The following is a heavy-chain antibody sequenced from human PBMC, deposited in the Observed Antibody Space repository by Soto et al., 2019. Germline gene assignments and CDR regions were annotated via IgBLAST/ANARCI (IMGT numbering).Heavy chain of an antibody. CDR2: ISYDGSIK. V-gene: IGHV3-30*18. CDR1: GFTFRGYG. CDR3: ANSEYSRYKNIDV. J-gene: IGHJ6*02. D-gene: IGHD5-18*01. Sequence: LRLSCAASGFTFRGYGMHWVRQAPGRGLEWVALISYDGSIKYYADSVRGRFTISRDNSKNTLYLQMNSLRAEDTAVYYCANSEYSRYKNIDVWGQGTTVTVSS.